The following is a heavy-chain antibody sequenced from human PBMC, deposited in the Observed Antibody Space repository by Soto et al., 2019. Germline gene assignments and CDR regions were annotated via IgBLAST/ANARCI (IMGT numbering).Heavy chain of an antibody. D-gene: IGHD5-18*01. CDR3: ARSVDTAMVTVDY. CDR1: GGTFSSYA. V-gene: IGHV1-69*13. CDR2: IIPIFGTA. Sequence: KPLVASVKVSCKASGGTFSSYAISGVRQAAGQVLEWMGGIIPIFGTANYAQKFQGRVTITADESTSTAYMELSSLRSEDTAVYYCARSVDTAMVTVDYWGQGTLVTVS. J-gene: IGHJ4*02.